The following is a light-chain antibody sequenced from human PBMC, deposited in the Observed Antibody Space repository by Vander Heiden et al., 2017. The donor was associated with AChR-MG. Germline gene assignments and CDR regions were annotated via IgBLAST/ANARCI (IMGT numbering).Light chain of an antibody. V-gene: IGKV2-28*01. J-gene: IGKJ3*01. Sequence: DIVMTQSPLSLPVTPGEPASISCRSSQSLLHSNGYNYLDWYLQKPGQSPHLLIYLGSNRASGVPDRFSGSGSGTDFTLKISRVEAEDVGVYYCRQALQTPRTFGPGTKVDIK. CDR2: LGS. CDR3: RQALQTPRT. CDR1: QSLLHSNGYNY.